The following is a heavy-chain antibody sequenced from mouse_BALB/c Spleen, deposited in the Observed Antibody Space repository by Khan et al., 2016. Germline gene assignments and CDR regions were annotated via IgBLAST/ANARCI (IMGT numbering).Heavy chain of an antibody. V-gene: IGHV4-1*02. CDR1: GFDFSRYG. CDR3: ASTFWYCGV. CDR2: INPDSSTI. Sequence: EVELVESGGGLVQPGGSLKLSCAASGFDFSRYGMSWVRQAPGKGLEWIGDINPDSSTINYTPSLKDNFIISRDNAKNTLYLQLSKVSSEDTALYDCASTFWYCGVWGAGTTVTVSS. J-gene: IGHJ1*01.